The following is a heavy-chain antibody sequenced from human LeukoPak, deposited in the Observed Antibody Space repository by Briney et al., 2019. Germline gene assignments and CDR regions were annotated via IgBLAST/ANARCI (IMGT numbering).Heavy chain of an antibody. CDR1: GYTFTGYY. CDR2: INPNSGGT. Sequence: GASVKVSCKASGYTFTGYYMHWVRQAPGQGLEWMGWINPNSGGTNYAQKFQGRVTMTRDTSISTAYMELSRLRSDDTAVYYCAKDLYYDFWSGPYYFDYWGQGTLVTVSS. V-gene: IGHV1-2*02. J-gene: IGHJ4*02. CDR3: AKDLYYDFWSGPYYFDY. D-gene: IGHD3-3*01.